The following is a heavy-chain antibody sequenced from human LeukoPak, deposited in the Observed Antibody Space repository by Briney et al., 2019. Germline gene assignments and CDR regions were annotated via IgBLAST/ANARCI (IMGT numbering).Heavy chain of an antibody. J-gene: IGHJ4*02. V-gene: IGHV3-74*01. Sequence: GGSLCLTCAASGFTSSSYYTHWVRQAPGKGLVWVSRINSDASATRYADSVKGRFTISRDNAKNTLFLQMNSLRPDDTAVYYCAREVAGDSYFDYWGQGTLVTVSS. D-gene: IGHD6-19*01. CDR3: AREVAGDSYFDY. CDR2: INSDASAT. CDR1: GFTSSSYY.